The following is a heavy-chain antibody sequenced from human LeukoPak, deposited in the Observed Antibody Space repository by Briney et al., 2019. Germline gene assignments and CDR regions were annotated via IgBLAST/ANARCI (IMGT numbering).Heavy chain of an antibody. V-gene: IGHV4-34*01. CDR3: ARHRGYCSSTSCYRRSYYYMDV. CDR2: INHSGST. CDR1: GGSFSGYY. D-gene: IGHD2-2*02. J-gene: IGHJ6*03. Sequence: PSETLSLTCAVYGGSFSGYYWSWIRQPPGKGLEWIGEINHSGSTNYNPSLKSRVTISVDTSKNQFSLKLSSVTAADTAVYYCARHRGYCSSTSCYRRSYYYMDVWGKGTTVTVSS.